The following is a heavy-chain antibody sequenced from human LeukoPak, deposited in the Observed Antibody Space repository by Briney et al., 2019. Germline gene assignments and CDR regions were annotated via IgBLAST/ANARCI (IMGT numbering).Heavy chain of an antibody. V-gene: IGHV3-33*01. CDR2: IWYDGSNK. D-gene: IGHD6-19*01. J-gene: IGHJ3*02. Sequence: PGRSQRLSCAASGFTFSSYGMHWVRQAPGKGLEWVAVIWYDGSNKYYADSVKGRFTISRDNSKNTLYLQMNSLRAEDTAVYYCARGPGPYSSGYLGAFDIWGHGTMVTVSS. CDR3: ARGPGPYSSGYLGAFDI. CDR1: GFTFSSYG.